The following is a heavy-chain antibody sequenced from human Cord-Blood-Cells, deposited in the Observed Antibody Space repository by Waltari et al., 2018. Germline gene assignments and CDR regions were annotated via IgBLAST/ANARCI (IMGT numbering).Heavy chain of an antibody. Sequence: QVQLVQSGAEVKKPGSSVKVSCKASGGTFSSYAISWVRQAPGQGLEWMGGIIPIFGTANYAQKFQGRVTITADESTSTAYMELSSLSSEDTAVYYCARDLDEDGSGSLAPFQHWGQGTLVTVSS. V-gene: IGHV1-69*01. CDR1: GGTFSSYA. CDR2: IIPIFGTA. CDR3: ARDLDEDGSGSLAPFQH. D-gene: IGHD3-10*01. J-gene: IGHJ1*01.